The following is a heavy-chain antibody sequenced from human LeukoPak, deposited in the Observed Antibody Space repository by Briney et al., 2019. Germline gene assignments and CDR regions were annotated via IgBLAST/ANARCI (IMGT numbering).Heavy chain of an antibody. J-gene: IGHJ6*02. Sequence: PSETLSLTCTVSGGSISSGGYYWSWIRQHPGRGLEWIGYIYNSGSTFYNPSLKSRVTISADTSKNQFSLKLSSVTAADTALYYCAREDVWGQGTTVTVSS. CDR1: GGSISSGGYY. CDR3: AREDV. CDR2: IYNSGST. V-gene: IGHV4-31*03.